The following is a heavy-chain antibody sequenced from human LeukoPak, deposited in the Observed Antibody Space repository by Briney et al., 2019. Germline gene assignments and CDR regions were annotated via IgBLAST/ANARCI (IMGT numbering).Heavy chain of an antibody. CDR2: IRSKAYGGTT. CDR1: GFTFGDYG. V-gene: IGHV3-49*04. Sequence: PGGSLRLSCTTSGFTFGDYGMSWVRQAPGKGLEWVGFIRSKAYGGTTENAASVKGRFTISRDDSKSIAYLQMYSLKTEDTAVYYCTGSFGELTFFDYWGLGTLVTVSS. J-gene: IGHJ4*02. D-gene: IGHD3-10*01. CDR3: TGSFGELTFFDY.